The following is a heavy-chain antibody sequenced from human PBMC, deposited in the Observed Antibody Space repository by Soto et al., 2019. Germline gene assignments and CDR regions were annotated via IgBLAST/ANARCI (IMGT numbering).Heavy chain of an antibody. V-gene: IGHV3-72*01. D-gene: IGHD2-15*01. CDR2: TRSKARSYTT. CDR1: GFTLSDHY. Sequence: EVPLVESGGGLVQPGGSLRLSCAASGFTLSDHYVDWVRQAPGKGLEWVGRTRSKARSYTTDYAASVKGRFTISRDDSKSSLYLHMNSLKTEDTAVYYCVRPPIATAPGDDYWGQGTLVTVSS. CDR3: VRPPIATAPGDDY. J-gene: IGHJ4*02.